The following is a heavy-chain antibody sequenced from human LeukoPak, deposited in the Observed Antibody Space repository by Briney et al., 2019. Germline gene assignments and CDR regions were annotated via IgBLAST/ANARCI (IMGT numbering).Heavy chain of an antibody. CDR1: GGSISRYY. CDR2: IYYSGST. CDR3: ARHDSSGYKY. Sequence: PSETVSFTCTVSGGSISRYYWSWIRQPPGKGLEWIGYIYYSGSTNYNPSLKSRVTISVDTSKNQFSPKVTSVTAADTAIYYCARHDSSGYKYWGQGTLVTVSS. V-gene: IGHV4-59*08. J-gene: IGHJ4*02. D-gene: IGHD3-22*01.